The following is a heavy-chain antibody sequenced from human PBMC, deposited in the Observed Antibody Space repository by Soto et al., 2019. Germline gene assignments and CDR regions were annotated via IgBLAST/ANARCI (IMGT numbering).Heavy chain of an antibody. CDR1: GDSVSSESAT. D-gene: IGHD5-12*01. V-gene: IGHV6-1*01. CDR3: ARDGSRYQWYFDV. Sequence: QVQLQQSGPGLVKPSQTLSLICAIYGDSVSSESATWSWIRQSPSGRLEWLGRTYYRSKWHNDYAVSVKSRIAIIPDTSKNQLSLQLSSVTLEDTAVYFCARDGSRYQWYFDVWGRGSLVTVSS. J-gene: IGHJ2*01. CDR2: TYYRSKWHN.